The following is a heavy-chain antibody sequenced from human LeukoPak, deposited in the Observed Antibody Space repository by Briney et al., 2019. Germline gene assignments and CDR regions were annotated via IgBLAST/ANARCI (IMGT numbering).Heavy chain of an antibody. V-gene: IGHV4-4*02. CDR2: ISLTGET. CDR3: SVDSGAFCPFGY. D-gene: IGHD1-26*01. CDR1: GGSISSTNW. Sequence: KPSETLSLTCGVSGGSISSTNWWSWVRQPPGQGLEWIGEISLTGETNYNPSLNGRVTMSLDGSTNQLSLTLTSVTARGSVIDYCSVDSGAFCPFGYWGQGTLVIVPP. J-gene: IGHJ4*02.